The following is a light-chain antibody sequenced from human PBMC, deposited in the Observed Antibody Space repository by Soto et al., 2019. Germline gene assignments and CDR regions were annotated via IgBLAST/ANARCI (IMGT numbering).Light chain of an antibody. J-gene: IGKJ1*01. CDR3: QQYYSTPRT. CDR1: QSVLYSSNNKNY. Sequence: DIVMTQSPDSLAVSLGESATINCKSSQSVLYSSNNKNYLAWYQQKPVQPPKLLIYWASTRESGVPDRFSGSGSGTDFTLTISSLQAEDVAVYYCQQYYSTPRTFGQGTKVEIK. CDR2: WAS. V-gene: IGKV4-1*01.